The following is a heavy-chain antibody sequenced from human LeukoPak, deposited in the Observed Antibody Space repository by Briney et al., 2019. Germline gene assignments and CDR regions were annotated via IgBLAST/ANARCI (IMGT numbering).Heavy chain of an antibody. D-gene: IGHD3-10*02. CDR2: ISSSGSTI. V-gene: IGHV3-48*03. CDR1: GFTFSIYE. Sequence: GGSLRLSCAASGFTFSIYEMNWVRQAPGKWLEWVSYISSSGSTIYYADSVKGRFTISRDNAKNSLYLQMNSLRAEDTAVYYCAELGITMIGGVWGKGTTVTISS. J-gene: IGHJ6*04. CDR3: AELGITMIGGV.